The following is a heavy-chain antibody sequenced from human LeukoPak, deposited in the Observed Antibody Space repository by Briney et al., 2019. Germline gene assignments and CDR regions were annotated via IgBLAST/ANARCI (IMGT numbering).Heavy chain of an antibody. CDR2: IYYSGST. CDR1: GGSFSGYY. Sequence: SETLSLTCAVYGGSFSGYYWSWIRQPPGKGLEWIGYIYYSGSTNYNPSLKSRVTISVDTSKNQFSLKLSSVTAADTAVYYCARLTRNLYSSGWYATDDYWGQGTLVTVSS. D-gene: IGHD6-19*01. CDR3: ARLTRNLYSSGWYATDDY. J-gene: IGHJ4*02. V-gene: IGHV4-59*08.